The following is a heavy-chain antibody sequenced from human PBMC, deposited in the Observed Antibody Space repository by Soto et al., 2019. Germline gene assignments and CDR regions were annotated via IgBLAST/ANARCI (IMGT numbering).Heavy chain of an antibody. J-gene: IGHJ6*02. CDR2: INSGGSST. CDR1: GFTISSLW. CDR3: AREVTAAAMPPSSLMDV. D-gene: IGHD2-2*01. Sequence: GGSLRLSXAASGFTISSLWMHWVRRAPGKGLVWVSRINSGGSSTDYADSVKGRFTISRDNAKNTLNLQMNSLRAEDTGVYYCAREVTAAAMPPSSLMDVWGQGTTVTVS. V-gene: IGHV3-74*01.